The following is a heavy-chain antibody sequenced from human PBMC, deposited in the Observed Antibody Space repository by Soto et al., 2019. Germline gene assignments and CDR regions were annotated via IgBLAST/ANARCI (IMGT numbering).Heavy chain of an antibody. J-gene: IGHJ4*02. V-gene: IGHV1-69*08. CDR2: IIPILGIA. D-gene: IGHD3-22*01. Sequence: QVQLVQSGAEVKKPGSSVKVSCKASGGTFSSYTISWVRQAPGQGLEWMGRIIPILGIANYAQKFQGRVTITEDKSTSTAYMELSSLRSEDTAVYYCARDKPDSSGYYYYWGQGTLVTVSS. CDR1: GGTFSSYT. CDR3: ARDKPDSSGYYYY.